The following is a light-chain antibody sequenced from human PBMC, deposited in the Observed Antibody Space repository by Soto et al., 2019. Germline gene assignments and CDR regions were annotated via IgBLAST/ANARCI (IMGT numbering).Light chain of an antibody. CDR1: QGIGND. V-gene: IGKV1-17*02. J-gene: IGKJ1*01. CDR3: VQHNSYPRT. CDR2: ATS. Sequence: DIQMTQSPSSLSASVGDRVTITCRASQGIGNDAGWYQQKPGKPPKRLIYATSNLQSGIASRFSGCGSGTEFTLSINNPQPEDFATYYCVQHNSYPRTFGQGTRVEMK.